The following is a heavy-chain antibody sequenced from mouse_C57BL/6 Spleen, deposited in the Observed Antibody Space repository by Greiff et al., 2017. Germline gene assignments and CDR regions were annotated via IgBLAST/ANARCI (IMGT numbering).Heavy chain of an antibody. Sequence: VQLKESGAELVKPGASVKLSCTASGFNIKDYYMHWVKQRTEQGLEWIGRIDPEDGETKYAPKFQGKATITADTSSNTAYLQRSSLTSEDTAVYYCTLVLRAYWYFDGWGTVTTVTVSS. J-gene: IGHJ1*03. CDR3: TLVLRAYWYFDG. CDR2: IDPEDGET. CDR1: GFNIKDYY. V-gene: IGHV14-2*01. D-gene: IGHD1-1*01.